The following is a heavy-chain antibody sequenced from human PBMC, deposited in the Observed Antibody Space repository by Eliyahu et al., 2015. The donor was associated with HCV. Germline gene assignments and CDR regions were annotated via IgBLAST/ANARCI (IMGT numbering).Heavy chain of an antibody. CDR1: SSYG. J-gene: IGHJ6*02. V-gene: IGHV3-33*01. CDR3: ARDSEPTRGDHYYGMDV. Sequence: SSYGMHWVRQTPDKGLEWVAVIWFDGSNAEYADSVKGRFTISRDNDKDTLFLQMSSLGAEDTAVYYCARDSEPTRGDHYYGMDVWGQGTTVTVSS. D-gene: IGHD5-12*01. CDR2: IWFDGSNA.